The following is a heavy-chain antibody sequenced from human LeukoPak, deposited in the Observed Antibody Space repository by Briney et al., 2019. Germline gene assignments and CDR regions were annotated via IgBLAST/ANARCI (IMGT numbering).Heavy chain of an antibody. V-gene: IGHV4-30-2*01. J-gene: IGHJ4*02. D-gene: IGHD2-2*01. CDR1: GGSISSGGYY. Sequence: SQTLSLTCTVSGGSISSGGYYWSWIRQPPGKGLEWIGYIYHSGSTYYNPSLKSRVTISVDRSKNQFSLKLSSVTAADTAVYYCARLPSVVESLDYWGQGTLVTVSS. CDR3: ARLPSVVESLDY. CDR2: IYHSGST.